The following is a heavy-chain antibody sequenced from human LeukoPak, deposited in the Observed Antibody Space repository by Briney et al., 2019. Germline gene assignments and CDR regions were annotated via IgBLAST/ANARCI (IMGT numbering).Heavy chain of an antibody. V-gene: IGHV1-8*01. CDR1: GYTFTSYD. CDR3: AREVQSLDAFDI. CDR2: MNPNSGNT. Sequence: ASVKVSCKASGYTFTSYDINWVRQATGQGLEWMGWMNPNSGNTGYAQKFQGRVTMTRNTSISTAYMELCSLRSEDTAVYYCAREVQSLDAFDIWGQGTMVTVSS. D-gene: IGHD1-1*01. J-gene: IGHJ3*02.